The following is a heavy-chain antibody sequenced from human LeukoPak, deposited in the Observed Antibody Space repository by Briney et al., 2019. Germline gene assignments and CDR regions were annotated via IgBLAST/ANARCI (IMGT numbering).Heavy chain of an antibody. Sequence: GASVNVSCKPSVYTFTGYYIHWVRLAPGQGLEWMGWINPNSGGTNFAQKFRSRVTMTRDTSISTAYMELGSLRPDDTAVYFCARALPKKVATTITWGDAFDIWGQGTMVTVSS. CDR2: INPNSGGT. V-gene: IGHV1-2*02. D-gene: IGHD4-23*01. J-gene: IGHJ3*02. CDR1: VYTFTGYY. CDR3: ARALPKKVATTITWGDAFDI.